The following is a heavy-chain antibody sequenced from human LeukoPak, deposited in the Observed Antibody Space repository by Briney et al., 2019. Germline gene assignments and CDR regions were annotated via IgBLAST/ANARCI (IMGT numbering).Heavy chain of an antibody. CDR1: GFTFSSYW. CDR2: ISYDGSNK. Sequence: GGSLRLSCAASGFTFSSYWMSWVRQAPGKGLEWVAVISYDGSNKYYADSVKGRFTISRDNSKNTLYLQMNSLRAEDTAVYYCAKSKLSLGGSYLSPGALDYWGQGTLVTVSS. D-gene: IGHD1-26*01. J-gene: IGHJ4*02. V-gene: IGHV3-30*18. CDR3: AKSKLSLGGSYLSPGALDY.